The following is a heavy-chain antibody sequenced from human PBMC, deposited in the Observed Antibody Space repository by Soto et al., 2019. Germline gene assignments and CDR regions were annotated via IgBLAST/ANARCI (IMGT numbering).Heavy chain of an antibody. CDR3: ARDRSGFGFFDY. Sequence: SETLSLTCAVSGGSISAAGDSWSWIRQPPGGGLEWIGYIYHSGTFLYNPSLKTRLTMSLDRSKNQFSLKVSSVTAADTAVYYCARDRSGFGFFDYWGQGTLVTVSS. CDR2: IYHSGTF. V-gene: IGHV4-30-2*01. D-gene: IGHD3-3*01. CDR1: GGSISAAGDS. J-gene: IGHJ4*02.